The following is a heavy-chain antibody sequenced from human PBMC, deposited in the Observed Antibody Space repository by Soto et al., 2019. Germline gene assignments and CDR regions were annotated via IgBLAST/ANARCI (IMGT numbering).Heavy chain of an antibody. CDR3: ARSDVDWFDP. CDR1: GGSISSSNW. V-gene: IGHV4-4*02. Sequence: ASETLSLTCAVSGGSISSSNWWSWVRQPPGKGLEWIGEIYHSGSTNYNPSLKSRVTISVDTSKNQFSLKLSSVTAADTAVYYCARSDVDWFDPWGQGTLVTVSS. CDR2: IYHSGST. J-gene: IGHJ5*02.